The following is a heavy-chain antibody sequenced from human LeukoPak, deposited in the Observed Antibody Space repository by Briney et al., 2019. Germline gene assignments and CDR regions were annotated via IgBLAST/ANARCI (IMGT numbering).Heavy chain of an antibody. D-gene: IGHD3-22*01. Sequence: SVKVSCKASGGTFSSYAISWVRQAPGQGLEWMGGIIPIFGTANYAQKFQGRVTITADESTSTAYMELSSLRSEDTAIYYCARKAPHDSSGWYFDLWGRGTLVTASS. CDR1: GGTFSSYA. J-gene: IGHJ2*01. V-gene: IGHV1-69*01. CDR2: IIPIFGTA. CDR3: ARKAPHDSSGWYFDL.